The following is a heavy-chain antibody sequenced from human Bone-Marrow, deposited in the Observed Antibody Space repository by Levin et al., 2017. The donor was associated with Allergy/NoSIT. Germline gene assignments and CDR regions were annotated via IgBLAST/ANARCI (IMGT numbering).Heavy chain of an antibody. CDR3: ARDRAASAVAGPYYFDY. CDR1: GFTFSSNS. J-gene: IGHJ4*02. CDR2: ISSRSNYI. V-gene: IGHV3-21*01. D-gene: IGHD6-19*01. Sequence: SFAASGFTFSSNSMNWVRQAPGKGLEWVSSISSRSNYIYYTDSVQGRFTISRDNAKHSLYLQMNSLRVDDTAVYYCARDRAASAVAGPYYFDYWGQGTLVTVSS.